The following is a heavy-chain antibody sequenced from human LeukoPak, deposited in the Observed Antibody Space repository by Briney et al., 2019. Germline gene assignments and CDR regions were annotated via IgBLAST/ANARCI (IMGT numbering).Heavy chain of an antibody. CDR1: GFIFSSYW. D-gene: IGHD6-13*01. Sequence: PGGSLRLSCAASGFIFSSYWMSWVRQAPGKGLEWVANIKQDGSEKYYVDSVKGRFTISRDNAKNSLYLQMNSLRAEDTAVYYCAREAAAAHPDYWGQGTLVVVSA. J-gene: IGHJ4*02. V-gene: IGHV3-7*05. CDR3: AREAAAAHPDY. CDR2: IKQDGSEK.